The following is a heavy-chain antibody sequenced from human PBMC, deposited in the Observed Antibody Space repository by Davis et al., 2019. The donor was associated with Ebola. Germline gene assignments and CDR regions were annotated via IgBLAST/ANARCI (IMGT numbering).Heavy chain of an antibody. CDR3: TTGGWGFGMDV. Sequence: GESLKISCVASGVSFSLYSMNWVRQAPGKGLEWVASISITGTYTHYPDSLKGRFTISRDNAKNSLYLRMNSLRGEDTAVYYCTTGGWGFGMDVWGQGTTVNVSS. D-gene: IGHD1-26*01. V-gene: IGHV3-21*01. CDR2: ISITGTYT. CDR1: GVSFSLYS. J-gene: IGHJ6*02.